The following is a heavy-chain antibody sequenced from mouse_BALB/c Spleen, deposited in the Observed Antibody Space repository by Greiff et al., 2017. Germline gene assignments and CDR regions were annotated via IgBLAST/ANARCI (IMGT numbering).Heavy chain of an antibody. D-gene: IGHD2-14*01. CDR3: ARASYMYDERENAMDY. V-gene: IGHV2-6-7*01. CDR1: GFSLTGYG. Sequence: QVQLKESGPGLVAPSQSLTITCTVSGFSLTGYGVNWVRQPPGKGLEWLGVIRGDGSTDYNSDLKSRLSISKDNSKIQVFVKMDSLQTDDTARYYWARASYMYDERENAMDYWGQGTSVTVSS. CDR2: IRGDGST. J-gene: IGHJ4*01.